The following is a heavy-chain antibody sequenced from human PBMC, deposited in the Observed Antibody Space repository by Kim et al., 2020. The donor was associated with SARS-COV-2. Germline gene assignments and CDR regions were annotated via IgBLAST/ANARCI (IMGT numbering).Heavy chain of an antibody. J-gene: IGHJ4*02. V-gene: IGHV1-3*01. CDR2: INAGNGNT. D-gene: IGHD3-10*01. Sequence: ASVKVSCKASGYTFTSYAMHWVRQAPGQRLEWMGWINAGNGNTKYSQKFQGRVTITRDTSASTAYMELSSLRSEDTAVYYCARDRGTMVRGVLWYFDYWGQGPLVTVSS. CDR1: GYTFTSYA. CDR3: ARDRGTMVRGVLWYFDY.